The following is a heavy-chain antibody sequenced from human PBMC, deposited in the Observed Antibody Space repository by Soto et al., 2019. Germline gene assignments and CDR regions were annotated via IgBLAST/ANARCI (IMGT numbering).Heavy chain of an antibody. J-gene: IGHJ4*02. V-gene: IGHV1-69*13. Sequence: ASVKVSCKASGGTFSSYAISWVRQAPGQGLEWMGGIIPIFGTANYAQKFQGRVTITADESTSTAYMELSSLRSEDTAVYYCASSSYCGGDCYTLLAYWGQGTLVTVSS. CDR3: ASSSYCGGDCYTLLAY. CDR2: IIPIFGTA. D-gene: IGHD2-21*02. CDR1: GGTFSSYA.